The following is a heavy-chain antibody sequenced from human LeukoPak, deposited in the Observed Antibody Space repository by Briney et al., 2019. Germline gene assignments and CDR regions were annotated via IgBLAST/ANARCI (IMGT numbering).Heavy chain of an antibody. D-gene: IGHD6-19*01. CDR1: GIPFTSYA. Sequence: GGSLRLSGAASGIPFTSYARNWFRKPPGKGRKWVSSISTSGISTYYADSVKGRFTISRDNSKNTPYLQMNSLRAEDTAVYYCAKVVSGWYPFDYWGQGTLVTVSS. J-gene: IGHJ4*02. CDR3: AKVVSGWYPFDY. CDR2: ISTSGIST. V-gene: IGHV3-23*01.